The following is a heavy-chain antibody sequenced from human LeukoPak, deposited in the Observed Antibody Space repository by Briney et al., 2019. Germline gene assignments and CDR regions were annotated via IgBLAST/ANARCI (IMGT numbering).Heavy chain of an antibody. D-gene: IGHD3-22*01. Sequence: PGGSLRLSCAASGFTFSSYAMSWVRQAPGKGLEWVALISYDGSNKYYADSVKGRFTISRDNSKNTLYLQMNSLRAEDTAVYYCARGEFYYDNSGRGFGLWGRGTLVTVSS. CDR2: ISYDGSNK. J-gene: IGHJ2*01. CDR1: GFTFSSYA. V-gene: IGHV3-30-3*01. CDR3: ARGEFYYDNSGRGFGL.